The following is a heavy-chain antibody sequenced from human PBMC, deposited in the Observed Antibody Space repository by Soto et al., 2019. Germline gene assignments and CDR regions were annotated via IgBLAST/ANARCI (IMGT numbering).Heavy chain of an antibody. Sequence: QVQLQESGPGLVKPSGTLSLTCAVSGGSITTNWWSWVRQPPGKGLEWIGEIYHSGTTNYDPSLESRVNISVDKSKNQFSLKLSSVTAADTAIYFCARDLRTPCRRGFDYWGQGTLVTVSS. CDR1: GGSITTNW. CDR3: ARDLRTPCRRGFDY. J-gene: IGHJ4*02. CDR2: IYHSGTT. V-gene: IGHV4-4*02.